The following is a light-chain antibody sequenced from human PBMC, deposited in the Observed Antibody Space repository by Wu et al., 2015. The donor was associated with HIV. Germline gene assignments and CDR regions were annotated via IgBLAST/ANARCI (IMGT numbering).Light chain of an antibody. V-gene: IGKV3-20*01. CDR1: QSVSSSY. Sequence: IVLTQSPATLSLSPGERATLSCRASQSVSSSYLAWYQQKPGQAPRLLIYAASSRATGIPDRFRGSGSGTDFTLTISRLEPEDFAVYYCQQYGSSPWTFGQGTKVEIK. CDR2: AAS. CDR3: QQYGSSPWT. J-gene: IGKJ1*01.